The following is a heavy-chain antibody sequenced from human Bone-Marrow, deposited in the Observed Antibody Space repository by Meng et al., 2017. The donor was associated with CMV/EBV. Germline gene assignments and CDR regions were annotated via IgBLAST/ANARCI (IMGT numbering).Heavy chain of an antibody. V-gene: IGHV3-30-3*01. J-gene: IGHJ6*02. CDR2: ISYDGSNK. Sequence: GESLKISCAASGFTFSSYAMHWVRQAPGKGLEWVAVISYDGSNKYYADSVKGRFTISRDNSKNTLYLQMNSLRAEDTAVYYCARDYDFWSGPRPIYYYGMDVWGQGTTVTVSS. D-gene: IGHD3-3*01. CDR1: GFTFSSYA. CDR3: ARDYDFWSGPRPIYYYGMDV.